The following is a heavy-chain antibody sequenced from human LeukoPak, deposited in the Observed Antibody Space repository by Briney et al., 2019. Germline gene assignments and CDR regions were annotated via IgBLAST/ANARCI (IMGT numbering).Heavy chain of an antibody. CDR1: GFTFSSYA. CDR3: AGDLWFGELFDY. J-gene: IGHJ4*02. V-gene: IGHV3-30-3*01. D-gene: IGHD3-10*01. CDR2: ISYDGSNK. Sequence: GRSLRLSCAASGFTFSSYAMHWVRQAPGKGLEWVAVISYDGSNKYYADSVKGRFTISRDNAKNSLYLQMNSLRAEDTAVYYCAGDLWFGELFDYWGQGTLVTVSS.